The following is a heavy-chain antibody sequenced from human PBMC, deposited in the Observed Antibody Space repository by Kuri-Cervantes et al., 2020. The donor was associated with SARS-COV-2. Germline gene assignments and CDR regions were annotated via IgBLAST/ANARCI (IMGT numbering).Heavy chain of an antibody. V-gene: IGHV4-34*01. Sequence: SETLSLTCTVSGGSISSSYWNWIRQPPGKGLEWIGEINHSGSTNYNPSLKSRVTISVDTSKNQFSLKLSSVTAADTAVYYCARARPDFWSGYYPAYFDYWGQGTLVTVSS. CDR1: GGSISSSY. CDR3: ARARPDFWSGYYPAYFDY. CDR2: INHSGST. J-gene: IGHJ4*02. D-gene: IGHD3-3*01.